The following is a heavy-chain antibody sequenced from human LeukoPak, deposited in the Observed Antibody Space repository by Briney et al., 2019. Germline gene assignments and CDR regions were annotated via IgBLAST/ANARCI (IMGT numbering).Heavy chain of an antibody. CDR3: ARDKVAGVEALDY. V-gene: IGHV1-2*02. Sequence: VASVKVSCKASGNTFTGYYIYWVRQAPGQGLEWMGRINPNSGGTNYAQKFQGRVTMTRDTSISTAYMELSRLRSDDTAVYYCARDKVAGVEALDYWGQGTLVTVSS. J-gene: IGHJ4*02. D-gene: IGHD6-19*01. CDR1: GNTFTGYY. CDR2: INPNSGGT.